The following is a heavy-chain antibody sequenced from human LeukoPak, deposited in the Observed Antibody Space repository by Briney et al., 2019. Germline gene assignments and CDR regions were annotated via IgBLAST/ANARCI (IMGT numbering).Heavy chain of an antibody. CDR3: ARVGEVSTVTHPNWFDP. Sequence: SETLSLTCTVSGGSISRSNSYWGWIRQPPGKGLEWIGSIYFSGSTYYNPSLKSRVTVSVDTSKNQFSLKLSSVTAADTAVYYCARVGEVSTVTHPNWFDPWGQGTLVTVSS. CDR2: IYFSGST. J-gene: IGHJ5*02. V-gene: IGHV4-39*07. CDR1: GGSISRSNSY. D-gene: IGHD4-17*01.